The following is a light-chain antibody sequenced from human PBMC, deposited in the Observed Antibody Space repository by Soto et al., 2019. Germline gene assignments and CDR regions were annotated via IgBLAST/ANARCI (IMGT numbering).Light chain of an antibody. J-gene: IGLJ1*01. V-gene: IGLV2-18*02. CDR2: EVS. Sequence: QSVLTQPPSVSGSPGQSVTISCTGTSSDVGSYNRVSWYQQPPGPAPKLMIYEVSNRPSGVPDRFSGSKSGNTASLTISWLQAEDEADYYCSSYTSSSTYVFGTGTKVTV. CDR1: SSDVGSYNR. CDR3: SSYTSSSTYV.